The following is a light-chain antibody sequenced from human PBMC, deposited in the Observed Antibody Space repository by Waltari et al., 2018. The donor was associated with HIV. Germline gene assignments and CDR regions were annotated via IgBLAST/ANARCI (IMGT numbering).Light chain of an antibody. CDR1: QSILSSSGNKYF. V-gene: IGKV4-1*01. CDR2: RAT. Sequence: DLVMTQSPESLTVSLGERATLSCKSSQSILSSSGNKYFFAWDQQKPGQPPKSLIYRATTRAAGVPARFSGSDSETDVSLTISSLRTGDVAVYYCEQYHTTPDTFSQGTKLEI. CDR3: EQYHTTPDT. J-gene: IGKJ2*01.